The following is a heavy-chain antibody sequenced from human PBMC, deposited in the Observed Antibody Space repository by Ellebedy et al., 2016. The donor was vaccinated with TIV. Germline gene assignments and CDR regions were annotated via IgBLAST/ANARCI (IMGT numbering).Heavy chain of an antibody. CDR1: GFTFSTYG. CDR3: AKDATMVRGGGGDY. J-gene: IGHJ4*02. CDR2: ISYDGSNK. V-gene: IGHV3-30*18. Sequence: GGSLRLXCAASGFTFSTYGMHWVRQAPGKGLEWVAVISYDGSNKYYADSVKGRFTISRDNSKNTLYLQMNSLRAEDTAVYYCAKDATMVRGGGGDYWGQGTLVTVSS. D-gene: IGHD3-10*01.